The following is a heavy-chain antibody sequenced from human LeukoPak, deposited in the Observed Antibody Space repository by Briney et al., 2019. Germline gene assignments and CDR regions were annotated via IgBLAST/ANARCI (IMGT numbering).Heavy chain of an antibody. Sequence: PSETLSLTCAVYGGSFSGYYWSWIRQPPGKGLEWIGETNHSGSTNYNPSLKSRVTISVDTSKNQFSLKLSSVTAADTAVYYCAIQGYSSSWTPRYYYYYGMDVWGQGTTVTVSS. CDR3: AIQGYSSSWTPRYYYYYGMDV. CDR2: TNHSGST. CDR1: GGSFSGYY. J-gene: IGHJ6*02. D-gene: IGHD6-13*01. V-gene: IGHV4-34*01.